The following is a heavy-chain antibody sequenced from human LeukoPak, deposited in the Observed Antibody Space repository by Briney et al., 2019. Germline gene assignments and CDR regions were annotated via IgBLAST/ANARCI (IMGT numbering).Heavy chain of an antibody. CDR3: GKTTVGYSSGQKPAWPVDY. D-gene: IGHD5-18*01. CDR2: IFGSGGSP. CDR1: GFTFSSYA. V-gene: IGHV3-23*01. J-gene: IGHJ4*02. Sequence: GGSPRLSCAASGFTFSSYAMSWVRQAPGKGLEWVAGIFGSGGSPHYADPVKGRFTISRDNSRNTVYLQINSLRAEDTAVYYCGKTTVGYSSGQKPAWPVDYWGQGTLVTVSS.